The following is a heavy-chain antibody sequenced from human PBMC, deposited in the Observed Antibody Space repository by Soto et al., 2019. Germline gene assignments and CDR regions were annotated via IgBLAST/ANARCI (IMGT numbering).Heavy chain of an antibody. Sequence: PSETLSLTCTVSGGSISSGGYYWSWIRQHPGKGLEWIGYIYYSGSTYYNSSLKSRVTISVDTSKNQFSLNLSFVTAADTAVYYFATMGTPATGLYYFDYWGQGTLVTVSS. D-gene: IGHD1-7*01. CDR3: ATMGTPATGLYYFDY. CDR1: GGSISSGGYY. CDR2: IYYSGST. V-gene: IGHV4-30-4*08. J-gene: IGHJ4*02.